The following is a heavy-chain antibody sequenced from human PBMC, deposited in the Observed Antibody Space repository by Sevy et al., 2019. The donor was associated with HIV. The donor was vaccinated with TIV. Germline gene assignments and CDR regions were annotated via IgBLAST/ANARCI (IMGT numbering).Heavy chain of an antibody. Sequence: ASVKVSCKASGYTFTSFGISWVRQAPGQGLEWMGWISAYNGNTNYAQKLQGRVTMTTDTSTSTAYMELRSLRSDDTAVYYCARVSMVALTLDYWGQVTLVTVSS. D-gene: IGHD5-12*01. CDR2: ISAYNGNT. V-gene: IGHV1-18*01. J-gene: IGHJ4*02. CDR1: GYTFTSFG. CDR3: ARVSMVALTLDY.